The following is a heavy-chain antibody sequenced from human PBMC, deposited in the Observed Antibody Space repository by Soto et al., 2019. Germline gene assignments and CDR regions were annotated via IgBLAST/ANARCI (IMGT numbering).Heavy chain of an antibody. CDR2: IYYSGST. V-gene: IGHV4-59*08. J-gene: IGHJ4*02. D-gene: IGHD3-3*01. CDR1: GVSISSYY. CDR3: ASTYYDFWSGSHRFDY. Sequence: SETLSLTCTVSGVSISSYYWSWIRQPPGKGLEWIGYIYYSGSTNYNPSLKSRVTISVDTSKNQFSLKLSSVTAADTAVYYCASTYYDFWSGSHRFDYWGQGTLVTVSS.